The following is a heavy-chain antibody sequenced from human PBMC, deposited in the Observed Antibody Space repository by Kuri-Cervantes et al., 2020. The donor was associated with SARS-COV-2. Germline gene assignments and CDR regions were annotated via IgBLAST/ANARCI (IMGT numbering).Heavy chain of an antibody. V-gene: IGHV3-23*01. J-gene: IGHJ6*02. CDR1: GFTFDDYA. Sequence: GESLKISCAASGFTFDDYAMHWVRQAPGKGLEWVSAISGSGGSTYYADSVKGRFTISRDNSKNTLYLQMNSLRAEDTAVYYCAKEKAGTTIYIFSYYYGMDVWGQGTTVTVSS. D-gene: IGHD1-7*01. CDR3: AKEKAGTTIYIFSYYYGMDV. CDR2: ISGSGGST.